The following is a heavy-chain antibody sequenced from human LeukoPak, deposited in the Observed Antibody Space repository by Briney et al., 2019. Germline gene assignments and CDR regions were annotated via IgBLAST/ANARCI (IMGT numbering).Heavy chain of an antibody. CDR3: AKDHYYGSGSYYNWFDP. D-gene: IGHD3-10*01. CDR2: IYSGGNT. V-gene: IGHV3-66*01. J-gene: IGHJ5*02. CDR1: AFTFSSYA. Sequence: GGSLRLSCAASAFTFSSYAMSWVRQAPGKGLEWVSVIYSGGNTYYADSVKGRFAISRDTSKNTLYLQMNSLRAEDTAVYYCAKDHYYGSGSYYNWFDPWGQGTLVTVSS.